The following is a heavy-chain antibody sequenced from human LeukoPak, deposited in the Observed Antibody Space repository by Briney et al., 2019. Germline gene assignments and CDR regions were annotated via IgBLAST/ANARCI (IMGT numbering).Heavy chain of an antibody. D-gene: IGHD3-10*01. J-gene: IGHJ4*02. Sequence: GGSLRLSCAASGFTFSSYSMNWVRQAPGKGLEWVSSISSSSSYIYYADSVKGRIIISRDNARNSLYLQMNSPRAEDTAVYYCVRGGFSLDYWGQGTLVTVSS. V-gene: IGHV3-21*06. CDR3: VRGGFSLDY. CDR2: ISSSSSYI. CDR1: GFTFSSYS.